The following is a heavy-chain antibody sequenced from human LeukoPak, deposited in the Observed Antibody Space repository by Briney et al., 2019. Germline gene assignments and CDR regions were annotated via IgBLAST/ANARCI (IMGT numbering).Heavy chain of an antibody. D-gene: IGHD3-22*01. J-gene: IGHJ3*02. CDR3: ARQGVDTMIVRDAFDI. CDR1: GYTFTSYA. CDR2: INTNTGNP. V-gene: IGHV7-4-1*02. Sequence: ASVKVSCKASGYTFTSYAMNWVRQAPGQGLEWMGWINTNTGNPTYAQGFTGRFVFSLDTSVSTAYLQISSLKAEDTAVYYCARQGVDTMIVRDAFDIWGQGTMVTVSS.